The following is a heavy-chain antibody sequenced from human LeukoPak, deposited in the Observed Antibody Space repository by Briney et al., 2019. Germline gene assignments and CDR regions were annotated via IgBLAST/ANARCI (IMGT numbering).Heavy chain of an antibody. V-gene: IGHV1-69*04. J-gene: IGHJ3*02. CDR3: AREGVGGGSHGIWTDAFDI. Sequence: GSSVKVSCKASGGTFSSYAISWVRQAPGQGLEWMGRIIPILGIANYAQKFQGRVTITADKSTSTAYMELSSLRSEDTTVYYCAREGVGGGSHGIWTDAFDIWGQGTMVTVSS. CDR2: IIPILGIA. D-gene: IGHD1-26*01. CDR1: GGTFSSYA.